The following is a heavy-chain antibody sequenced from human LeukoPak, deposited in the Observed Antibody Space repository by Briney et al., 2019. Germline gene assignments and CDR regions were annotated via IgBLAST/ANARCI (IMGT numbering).Heavy chain of an antibody. Sequence: QPGGSLRLSCAASGFTFSSYSMNWVRQAPGKGLEWVSYISSSSSTIYYADSVKGRFTISRDNAKNSLYLQMNSLRAEDTAVYYCARQSGVNYYMDVWGKGTTVTVSS. CDR1: GFTFSSYS. V-gene: IGHV3-48*04. CDR2: ISSSSSTI. D-gene: IGHD3-22*01. J-gene: IGHJ6*03. CDR3: ARQSGVNYYMDV.